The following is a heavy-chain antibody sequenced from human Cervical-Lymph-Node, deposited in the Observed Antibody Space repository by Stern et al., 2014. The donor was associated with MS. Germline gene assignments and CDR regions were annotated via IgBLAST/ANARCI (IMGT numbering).Heavy chain of an antibody. D-gene: IGHD6-13*01. CDR1: GYTFTSYA. CDR3: ARLSSGVYSSNWGSDY. Sequence: VQLLESGSELKKPGASVKVSCKASGYTFTSYAMNWVRQAPGQGLEWMGWINSNNGNPTYAQGFTGRFVFSLATSVNTAYLQISSLKAEDTAVYYCARLSSGVYSSNWGSDYWGQGTLVTVSS. V-gene: IGHV7-4-1*02. J-gene: IGHJ4*02. CDR2: INSNNGNP.